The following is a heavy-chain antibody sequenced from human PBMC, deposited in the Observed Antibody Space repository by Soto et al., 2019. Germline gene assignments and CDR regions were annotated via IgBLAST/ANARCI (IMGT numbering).Heavy chain of an antibody. CDR1: GYTFTGYY. V-gene: IGHV1-2*04. D-gene: IGHD2-21*01. CDR3: ARDLGSDHIVPHVYGMDV. Sequence: ASVKVSCKASGYTFTGYYMHWVRQAPGQGLEWMGWINPNSGGTNYAQKFQGWVTMTRDTSISTAYMELSRLRSDDTAVYYCARDLGSDHIVPHVYGMDVWGQGTTVTVSS. J-gene: IGHJ6*02. CDR2: INPNSGGT.